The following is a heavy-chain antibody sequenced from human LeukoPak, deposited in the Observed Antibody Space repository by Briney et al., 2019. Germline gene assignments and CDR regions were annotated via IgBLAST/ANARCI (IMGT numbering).Heavy chain of an antibody. D-gene: IGHD4-23*01. CDR1: GESLNYYY. J-gene: IGHJ4*02. CDR3: ASGALATRLNS. Sequence: SDTLSLTCAVYGESLNYYYWSRIRQSPGKGLEWIGDIFDGKTINYNPSLKSRVTISAATSSQQFSLNLKSVTAADTAVYFCASGALATRLNSWAQGALVIVSS. V-gene: IGHV4-34*12. CDR2: IFDGKTI.